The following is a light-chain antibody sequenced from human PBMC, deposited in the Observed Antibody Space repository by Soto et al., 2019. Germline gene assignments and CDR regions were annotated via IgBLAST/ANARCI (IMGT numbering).Light chain of an antibody. J-gene: IGKJ1*01. V-gene: IGKV3-11*01. Sequence: EIVLTQSPATLSLSPGERATLSCRASQSVSSYLALFQQKPGQAPRLVIYDASNRATGIPARFSGSGSGTEFTLTISSLEPEDFAFYFCRQRSNSWTFGQGTKVEIK. CDR3: RQRSNSWT. CDR1: QSVSSY. CDR2: DAS.